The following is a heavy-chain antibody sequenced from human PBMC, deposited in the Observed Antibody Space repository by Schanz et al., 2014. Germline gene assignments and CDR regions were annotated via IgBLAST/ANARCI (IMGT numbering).Heavy chain of an antibody. V-gene: IGHV3-30*04. CDR3: ARENLNWEAFDI. Sequence: VQLVESGGDLVQPGGSLRLSCAASRFTFSTYAMHWVRQAPGKGLGWLAVISSDGFNKFYADSVKGRFTISRDNSKNTLYLQMNSLRTEDTAVYYCARENLNWEAFDIWGQGTVVTVSS. D-gene: IGHD7-27*01. CDR1: RFTFSTYA. CDR2: ISSDGFNK. J-gene: IGHJ3*02.